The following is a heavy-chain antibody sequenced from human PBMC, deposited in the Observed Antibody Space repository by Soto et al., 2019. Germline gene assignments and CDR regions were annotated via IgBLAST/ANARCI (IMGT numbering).Heavy chain of an antibody. D-gene: IGHD5-18*01. CDR3: ARDTAMVRNYYYYGMDV. Sequence: ASVKVSCKASGYTFTGYYMHWVRQAPGQGLEWMGWINPNSGGTNYAQKFQGWVTMARDTSISTAYMELSRLRSDDTAVYYCARDTAMVRNYYYYGMDVWGQGTTVTVSS. CDR1: GYTFTGYY. CDR2: INPNSGGT. V-gene: IGHV1-2*04. J-gene: IGHJ6*02.